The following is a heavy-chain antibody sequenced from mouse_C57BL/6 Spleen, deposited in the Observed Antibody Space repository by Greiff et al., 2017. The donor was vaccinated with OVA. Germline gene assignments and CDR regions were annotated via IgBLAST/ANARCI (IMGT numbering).Heavy chain of an antibody. CDR3: ARTYYDYEGFAY. Sequence: QVQLQQPGAELVKPGASVKLSCKASGYTFTSYWMQWVKQRPGQGLEWIGEIDPSDSYTNYNQKFKGKATLTVDTSSSTAYMQLSSLTSEDSAVYYCARTYYDYEGFAYWGQGTLVTVSA. V-gene: IGHV1-50*01. CDR1: GYTFTSYW. D-gene: IGHD2-4*01. CDR2: IDPSDSYT. J-gene: IGHJ3*01.